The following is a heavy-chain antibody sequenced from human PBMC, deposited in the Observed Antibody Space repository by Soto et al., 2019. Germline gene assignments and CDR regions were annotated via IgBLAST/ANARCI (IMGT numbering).Heavy chain of an antibody. Sequence: QVQLVQSGAEGKKPGSSVKVSCKASGGTFSSYAFSWVRQAPGQGLEWMGGIIPVYGTANYAEKFQVRVTITADESTTTAHMELSSLRSEDTAVYYCARSGGHSYYYYGLDVWGLGTTVTVSS. V-gene: IGHV1-69*01. CDR2: IIPVYGTA. D-gene: IGHD2-15*01. CDR1: GGTFSSYA. CDR3: ARSGGHSYYYYGLDV. J-gene: IGHJ6*02.